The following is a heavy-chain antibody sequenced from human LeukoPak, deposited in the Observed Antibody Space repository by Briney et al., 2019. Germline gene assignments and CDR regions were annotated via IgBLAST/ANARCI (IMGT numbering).Heavy chain of an antibody. CDR3: AREYYDILTGLYYFDY. CDR1: GFTFSSYS. D-gene: IGHD3-9*01. J-gene: IGHJ4*02. CDR2: ISSSSSYI. V-gene: IGHV3-21*04. Sequence: PGGSLRLSCAASGFTFSSYSMNWVRQAPGKGLEWVSSISSSSSYIYYADSVKGRFTISRDNSKNTLYLQMNSLRAEDTAVYYCAREYYDILTGLYYFDYWGQGTLVTVSS.